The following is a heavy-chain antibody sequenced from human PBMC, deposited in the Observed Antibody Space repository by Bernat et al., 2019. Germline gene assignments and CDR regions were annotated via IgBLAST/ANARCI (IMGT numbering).Heavy chain of an antibody. CDR3: AKAPAYSSSWRLDH. CDR2: ISVSGGTT. V-gene: IGHV3-23*01. D-gene: IGHD6-13*01. J-gene: IGHJ4*02. Sequence: EVQLLESGGGLVQPGGSLRLSCAASGFTFSSYVMNWVRQAPGEGLEWVSAISVSGGTTYYADSVKGRFTIARDNSRNTVFLQMNSLRAEDTAVYYCAKAPAYSSSWRLDHWGQGTLVTGSS. CDR1: GFTFSSYV.